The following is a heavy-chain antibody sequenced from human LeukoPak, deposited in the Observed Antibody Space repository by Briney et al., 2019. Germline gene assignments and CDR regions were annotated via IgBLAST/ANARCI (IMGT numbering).Heavy chain of an antibody. D-gene: IGHD3-16*02. CDR2: MNANSGNT. Sequence: AXXKVSCKASGYTFTSYDINWVRQAPGQGLEGMGWMNANSGNTDYAQKFEGRVTMNRKSCISKAYMEVSSLRSEDRAVYYCARESKPDPYDYVWGSYLPWGQGTLVTVSS. V-gene: IGHV1-8*01. J-gene: IGHJ5*02. CDR1: GYTFTSYD. CDR3: ARESKPDPYDYVWGSYLP.